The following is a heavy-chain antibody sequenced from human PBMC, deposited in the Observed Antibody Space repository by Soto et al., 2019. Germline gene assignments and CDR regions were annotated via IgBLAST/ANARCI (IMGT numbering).Heavy chain of an antibody. CDR3: TTDHPGRGVFVLAPQNWFDP. V-gene: IGHV3-15*01. CDR1: GFTFSNAW. J-gene: IGHJ5*02. D-gene: IGHD3-10*01. Sequence: GGSLRLSCAASGFTFSNAWMSWVRQAPGKGLEWVGRIKSKTDGGTTDYAAPVKGRFTISRADSKNTLYLQMNSLKSEDSAVYYCTTDHPGRGVFVLAPQNWFDPWGQGTLVTVSS. CDR2: IKSKTDGGTT.